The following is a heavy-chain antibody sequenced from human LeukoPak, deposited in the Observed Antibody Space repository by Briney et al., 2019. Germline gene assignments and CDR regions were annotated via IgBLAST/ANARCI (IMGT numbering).Heavy chain of an antibody. D-gene: IGHD2-21*02. CDR3: ARAYCGGDCYNGPYDY. CDR2: ISYGGSNK. Sequence: GRSLRLSCAASGFTFSSYAMHWVRQAPGKGLEWVAVISYGGSNKYYADSVKGRFTISRDNSKNTLYLQMNSLRAEDTAVYYCARAYCGGDCYNGPYDYWGQGTLVTVSS. J-gene: IGHJ4*02. V-gene: IGHV3-30-3*01. CDR1: GFTFSSYA.